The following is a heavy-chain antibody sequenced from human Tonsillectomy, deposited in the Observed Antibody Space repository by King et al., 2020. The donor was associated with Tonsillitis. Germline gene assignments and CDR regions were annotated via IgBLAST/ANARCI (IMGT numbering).Heavy chain of an antibody. CDR2: ISSSGSTI. CDR3: ASRPVPYYYYMDV. CDR1: GFTFSSYE. V-gene: IGHV3-48*03. Sequence: VQLVESGGGLVQPGGSLRLSCAASGFTFSSYEMNWVRQAPGKGLEWVSYISSSGSTIYYADSVKGRFTISRDNAKNSLYLQMNSLRAEDTAVYYCASRPVPYYYYMDVWGKGSTVTVSS. J-gene: IGHJ6*03. D-gene: IGHD3-10*02.